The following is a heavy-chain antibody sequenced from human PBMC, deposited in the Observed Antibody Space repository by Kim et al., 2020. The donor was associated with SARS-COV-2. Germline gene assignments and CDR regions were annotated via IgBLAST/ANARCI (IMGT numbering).Heavy chain of an antibody. J-gene: IGHJ2*01. CDR1: GFTFSSYG. CDR3: AKGYSSSWNWYFDL. Sequence: GGSLRLSCAASGFTFSSYGMHWVRQAPGKGLEWVAVISYDGSNKYYADSVKGRFTISRDNSKNTLYLQMNSLRAEDTAVYYCAKGYSSSWNWYFDLWGRGTLVTVSS. CDR2: ISYDGSNK. V-gene: IGHV3-30*18. D-gene: IGHD6-13*01.